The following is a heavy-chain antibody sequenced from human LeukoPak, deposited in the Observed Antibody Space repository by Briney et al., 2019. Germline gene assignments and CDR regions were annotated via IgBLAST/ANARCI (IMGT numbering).Heavy chain of an antibody. CDR3: ARDQDFWSGYSMTNYYYGMDV. CDR2: ISSSSSYI. Sequence: GGSLRLSCAASGFTFSSYWMSWVRQAPGKGLEWVSSISSSSSYIYYADSVKGRFTISRDNAKNSLYPQMNSLRAEDTAVYYCARDQDFWSGYSMTNYYYGMDVWGQGTTVTVSS. D-gene: IGHD3-3*01. V-gene: IGHV3-21*01. CDR1: GFTFSSYW. J-gene: IGHJ6*02.